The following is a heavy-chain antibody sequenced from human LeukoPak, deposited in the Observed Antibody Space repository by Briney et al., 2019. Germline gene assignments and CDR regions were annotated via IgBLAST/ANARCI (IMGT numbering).Heavy chain of an antibody. D-gene: IGHD7-27*01. J-gene: IGHJ4*02. CDR3: AKDKQPTANWGAFDY. Sequence: GGSLRLSCAASGFTFDDYTMHWVRQAPGKGLEWVSLISWDGGSTYYADSVKGRFTISRDNSKNSLYLQMNSLRTADTALYYCAKDKQPTANWGAFDYWGQGTLVTVSS. CDR1: GFTFDDYT. CDR2: ISWDGGST. V-gene: IGHV3-43*01.